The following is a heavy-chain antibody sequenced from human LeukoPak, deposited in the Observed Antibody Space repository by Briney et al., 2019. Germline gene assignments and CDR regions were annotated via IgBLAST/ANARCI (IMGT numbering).Heavy chain of an antibody. V-gene: IGHV3-23*01. Sequence: GGSLRLSCVGSGFTFSNNPLSWVRQAPGKGLEWVSAISGSGGNTYYADSVRGRFTISRDNSKNTLFLQMNTLRADDTAVYYCATTKQARRYFDYWGEGTLVTVSS. CDR1: GFTFSNNP. CDR3: ATTKQARRYFDY. D-gene: IGHD3-9*01. CDR2: ISGSGGNT. J-gene: IGHJ4*02.